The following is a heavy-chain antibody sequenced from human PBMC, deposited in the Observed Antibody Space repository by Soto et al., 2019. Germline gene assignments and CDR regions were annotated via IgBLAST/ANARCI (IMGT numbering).Heavy chain of an antibody. J-gene: IGHJ4*02. CDR3: ARPGIYCSGGGSCFPFAS. Sequence: QWVANINQDGSEGYSADSVEGRFTISRDNAKNSLYLQMNSLRAEDTAVYYCARPGIYCSGGGSCFPFASWGQGTLVTVS. D-gene: IGHD2-15*01. CDR2: INQDGSEG. V-gene: IGHV3-7*03.